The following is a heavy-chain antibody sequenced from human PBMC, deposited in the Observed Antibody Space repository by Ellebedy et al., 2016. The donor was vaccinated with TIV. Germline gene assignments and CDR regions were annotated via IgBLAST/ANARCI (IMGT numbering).Heavy chain of an antibody. V-gene: IGHV3-48*03. D-gene: IGHD1-1*01. J-gene: IGHJ4*02. CDR1: GFTFSNYE. CDR2: ISSSSATK. CDR3: ARGGQGTVGDRPLVY. Sequence: PGGSLRLSCAASGFTFSNYEMNWVRKAPGKGLEWISYISSSSATKYHADSLKGRFTISRDNGKNSLYLEMTSLTADDTGVYYCARGGQGTVGDRPLVYWGQGTLVTVSS.